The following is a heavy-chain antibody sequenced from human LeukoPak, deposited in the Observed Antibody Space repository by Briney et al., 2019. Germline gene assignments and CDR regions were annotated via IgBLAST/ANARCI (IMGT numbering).Heavy chain of an antibody. Sequence: GGPLRFSCAASGFTFSSYWMSWFRKAPGKGLEWVANIKQDRSEKYYVDSVTGRFTISRDNAKNSLYLQMNSLRAEDTAVYYCARHTVTTYYMDVWGKGTTVTVSS. CDR2: IKQDRSEK. J-gene: IGHJ6*03. CDR1: GFTFSSYW. V-gene: IGHV3-7*01. D-gene: IGHD4-17*01. CDR3: ARHTVTTYYMDV.